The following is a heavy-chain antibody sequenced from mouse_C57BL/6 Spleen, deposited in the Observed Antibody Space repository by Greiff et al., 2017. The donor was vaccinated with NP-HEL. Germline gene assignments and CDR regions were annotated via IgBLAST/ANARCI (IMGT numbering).Heavy chain of an antibody. V-gene: IGHV1-74*01. D-gene: IGHD1-1*01. Sequence: VQLQQPGAELVKPGASVKVSCKASGYTFTSYWMHWVKQRPGQGLEWIGRIHPSDSDTNYNQKFKGKATLTVDKSSSTAYMQLSSLTSEDSAVYYCAINLYYYGSSYGDYAMDYWGQGTSVTVSS. CDR2: IHPSDSDT. CDR3: AINLYYYGSSYGDYAMDY. CDR1: GYTFTSYW. J-gene: IGHJ4*01.